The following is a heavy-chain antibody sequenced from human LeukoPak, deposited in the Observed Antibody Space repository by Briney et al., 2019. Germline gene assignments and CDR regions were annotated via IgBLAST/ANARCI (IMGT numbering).Heavy chain of an antibody. D-gene: IGHD3-22*01. Sequence: GGSLRLSCAASGFTFSSYAMHWVRQAPGKGLEWVANIKQDGSEKYYVDSVKGRFTISRDNAKNSLYPQMNSLRAEDTAVYYCARGYPTHWGQGTLVTVSS. V-gene: IGHV3-7*01. J-gene: IGHJ4*02. CDR3: ARGYPTH. CDR1: GFTFSSYA. CDR2: IKQDGSEK.